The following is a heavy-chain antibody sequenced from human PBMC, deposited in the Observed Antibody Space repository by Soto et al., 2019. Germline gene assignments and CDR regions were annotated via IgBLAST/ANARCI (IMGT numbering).Heavy chain of an antibody. CDR1: GFTFSSYS. Sequence: GGSLRLSCAASGFTFSSYSMNWVRQAPGKGLEWVSSISSSSSYIYYADSVKGRFTISRDNAKNSLYLQMNSLRAEDTAVYYCARDLVVVVPAADVGPNYGMDVWGQGTTVTVSS. D-gene: IGHD2-2*01. CDR3: ARDLVVVVPAADVGPNYGMDV. J-gene: IGHJ6*02. V-gene: IGHV3-21*01. CDR2: ISSSSSYI.